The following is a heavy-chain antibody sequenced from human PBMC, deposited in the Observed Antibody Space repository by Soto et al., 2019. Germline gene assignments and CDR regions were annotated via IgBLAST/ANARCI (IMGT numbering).Heavy chain of an antibody. V-gene: IGHV3-30-3*01. CDR1: GFSFSSYD. J-gene: IGHJ4*02. CDR3: AXPDIVVVVAAYSWYFDY. D-gene: IGHD2-15*01. Sequence: GGSLRLSCAASGFSFSSYDMHWVRQAPGKGLEWVAVISYDGSSKYYADSVKGRFTISRDNSKNTLYLQMNSLRAEDTAVYYCAXPDIVVVVAAYSWYFDYWGQGTLVTVSS. CDR2: ISYDGSSK.